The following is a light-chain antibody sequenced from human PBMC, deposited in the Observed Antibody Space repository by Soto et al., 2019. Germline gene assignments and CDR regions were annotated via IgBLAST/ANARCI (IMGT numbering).Light chain of an antibody. V-gene: IGKV3D-20*02. CDR1: QSVSNNY. CDR3: QQRSNWIT. Sequence: EIVMTQSPATLSVAPGERATLSCRASQSVSNNYLAWYQQKPGQAPRLLIYGASNRATGIPDRFSGSGSGTDFTLTISSLEPEDFAVYYCQQRSNWITFGQGTRLEIK. J-gene: IGKJ5*01. CDR2: GAS.